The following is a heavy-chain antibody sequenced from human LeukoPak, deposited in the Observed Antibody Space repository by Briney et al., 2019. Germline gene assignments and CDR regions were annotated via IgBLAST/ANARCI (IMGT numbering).Heavy chain of an antibody. D-gene: IGHD2-15*01. V-gene: IGHV3-21*01. CDR1: GFTFSSHS. J-gene: IGHJ4*02. CDR3: VREQARGGSFDY. Sequence: PGGSLRLSCVVSGFTFSSHSVNWVRQAPGKGLEWVLSITTSNYIFYADSVKGRFTISRDNAKNSLYLQMNGLRAEDTAVYYCVREQARGGSFDYWGQGTLVTVS. CDR2: ITTSNYI.